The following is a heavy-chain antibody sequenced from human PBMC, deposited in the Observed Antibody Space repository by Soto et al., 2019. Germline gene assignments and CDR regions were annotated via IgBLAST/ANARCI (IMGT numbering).Heavy chain of an antibody. CDR2: INAGNGNT. CDR3: ARPLWFGTNWFDP. CDR1: GYTLTSYA. D-gene: IGHD3-10*01. J-gene: IGHJ5*01. Sequence: QVQLVQSGAEVKKPGASVKVSCKASGYTLTSYAMHWVRQAPGQRLEWMGWINAGNGNTKYSQKFQGRVTITRDTSASTAYMELSSLRSEDTAVYYCARPLWFGTNWFDPWGQGTLVTVSS. V-gene: IGHV1-3*01.